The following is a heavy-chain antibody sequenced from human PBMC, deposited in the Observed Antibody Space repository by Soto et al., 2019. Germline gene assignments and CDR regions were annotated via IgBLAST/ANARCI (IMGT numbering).Heavy chain of an antibody. D-gene: IGHD3-3*01. J-gene: IGHJ5*02. CDR1: GYTFTGYY. Sequence: ASVKVSCKASGYTFTGYYMHWVRQAPGQGLEWMGWINPNSGGTNYAQKFQGWVTMTRDTSISTAYMELSRLRSDDTAVYYCARGSPDYEFGSGYTLRNWFDPWGQGTLVTVSS. CDR3: ARGSPDYEFGSGYTLRNWFDP. V-gene: IGHV1-2*04. CDR2: INPNSGGT.